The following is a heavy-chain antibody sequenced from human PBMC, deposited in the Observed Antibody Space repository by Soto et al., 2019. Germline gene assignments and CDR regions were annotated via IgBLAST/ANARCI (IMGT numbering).Heavy chain of an antibody. CDR3: TPELMVYARSLPKDNWFDP. CDR1: GFTFGDYA. J-gene: IGHJ5*02. CDR2: IRSKAYGGTT. V-gene: IGHV3-49*03. Sequence: PGGSLRLSCTASGFTFGDYAMSWFRQAPGKGLEWVGFIRSKAYGGTTEYAASVKGRFTISRDDSKSIAYLQMNSLKTEDTAVYYCTPELMVYARSLPKDNWFDPWGQGTLVTVSS. D-gene: IGHD2-8*01.